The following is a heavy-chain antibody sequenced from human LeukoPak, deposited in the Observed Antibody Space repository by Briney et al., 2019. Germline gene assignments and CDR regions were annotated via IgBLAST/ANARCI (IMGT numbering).Heavy chain of an antibody. D-gene: IGHD1-26*01. Sequence: GGSLRLSCAASGFTFSSYSINWVRQAPGKGLEWVSYISSRSTTVYYADSVKGRFTISRDNAKNSLYLQMNSLRAEDTGVYYCARDRASGRGHDYWGQGTLVTVSS. CDR3: ARDRASGRGHDY. V-gene: IGHV3-48*01. J-gene: IGHJ4*02. CDR2: ISSRSTTV. CDR1: GFTFSSYS.